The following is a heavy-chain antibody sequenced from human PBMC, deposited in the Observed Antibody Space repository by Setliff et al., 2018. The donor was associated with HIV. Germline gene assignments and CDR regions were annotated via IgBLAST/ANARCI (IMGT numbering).Heavy chain of an antibody. Sequence: LRLSCAASEFTFSSYSMNWVRQAPGKGLEWVAVIWYDGSNKYYADSVKGRFTISRDNSKNTLYLQMNSLRAEDTAVYYCAKAREAVAGRFDYWGQGTLVTVSS. D-gene: IGHD6-19*01. V-gene: IGHV3-33*06. CDR1: EFTFSSYS. J-gene: IGHJ4*02. CDR2: IWYDGSNK. CDR3: AKAREAVAGRFDY.